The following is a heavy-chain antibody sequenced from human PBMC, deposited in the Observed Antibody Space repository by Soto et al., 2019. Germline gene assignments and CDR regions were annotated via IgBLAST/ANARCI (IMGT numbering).Heavy chain of an antibody. Sequence: ASVKVSCKASGYTFTSYGISWVRQAPGQGLEWMGWISAYNGNTNYAQKLQGRVTMTTDTSTSTAYMELRSLRSDDTAVYYCASPSSTSYYYYYYGMDVWGQGTTVTAP. CDR3: ASPSSTSYYYYYYGMDV. CDR1: GYTFTSYG. V-gene: IGHV1-18*01. CDR2: ISAYNGNT. J-gene: IGHJ6*02. D-gene: IGHD2-2*01.